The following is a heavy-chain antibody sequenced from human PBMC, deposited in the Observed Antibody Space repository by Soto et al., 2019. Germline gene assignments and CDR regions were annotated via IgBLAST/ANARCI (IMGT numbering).Heavy chain of an antibody. CDR2: INHSGST. D-gene: IGHD2-2*02. V-gene: IGHV4-34*01. CDR3: ARWSRRRVVPAAIVAFDI. CDR1: GGCFSGYY. Sequence: PSDTLSLTSAVYGGCFSGYYWSWIRQPPGKGLEWIGEINHSGSTNYNPSLKSRVTISVDTSKNQFSLKPSSVTAADTAVYYCARWSRRRVVPAAIVAFDIWGQGTMVTVSS. J-gene: IGHJ3*02.